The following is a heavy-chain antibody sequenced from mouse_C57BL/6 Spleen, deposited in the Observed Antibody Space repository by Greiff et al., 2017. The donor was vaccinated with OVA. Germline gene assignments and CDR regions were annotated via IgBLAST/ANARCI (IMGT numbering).Heavy chain of an antibody. CDR3: ARGGLLRSFDY. Sequence: QVQLQPPWAELVKPGASVKLSCKASGYTFTSYWMQWVKQRPGPGLEWIGEIDPSDSYTNYNQKFKGKATLTVDTSSSTAYMQLSSLTSEDSAVYYCARGGLLRSFDYWGKGTTLTVSS. CDR1: GYTFTSYW. D-gene: IGHD2-3*01. J-gene: IGHJ2*01. V-gene: IGHV1-50*01. CDR2: IDPSDSYT.